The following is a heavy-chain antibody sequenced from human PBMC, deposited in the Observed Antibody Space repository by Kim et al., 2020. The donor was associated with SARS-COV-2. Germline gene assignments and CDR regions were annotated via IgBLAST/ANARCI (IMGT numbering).Heavy chain of an antibody. D-gene: IGHD3-3*01. CDR1: GFTFSSYW. Sequence: GGSLRLSCAASGFTFSSYWMSWVRQAPGKGLEWVANIKQDGSEKYYVDSVKGRFTISRDNAKNSLYLQMNSLRAEDTAVYYCERDSLHLLTIFGVVIVAEGMGLWGRGTTVTVSS. CDR3: ERDSLHLLTIFGVVIVAEGMGL. J-gene: IGHJ6*02. CDR2: IKQDGSEK. V-gene: IGHV3-7*01.